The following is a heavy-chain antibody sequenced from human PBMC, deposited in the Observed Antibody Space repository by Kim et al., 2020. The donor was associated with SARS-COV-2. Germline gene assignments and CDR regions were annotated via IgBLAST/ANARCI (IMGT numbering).Heavy chain of an antibody. J-gene: IGHJ4*02. D-gene: IGHD3-9*01. Sequence: GGSLRLSCAASGFTFSSYSMNWVRQAPGKGLEWVSSISSSSSYIYYADSVKGRFTISRDNAKNSLYLQMNSLRAEDTTVYYCARQPLTSLVRVRSYYFDYWGQGTLVTVSS. CDR2: ISSSSSYI. V-gene: IGHV3-21*01. CDR1: GFTFSSYS. CDR3: ARQPLTSLVRVRSYYFDY.